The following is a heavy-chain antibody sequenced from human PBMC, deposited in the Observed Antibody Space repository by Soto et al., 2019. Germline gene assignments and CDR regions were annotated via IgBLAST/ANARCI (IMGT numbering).Heavy chain of an antibody. J-gene: IGHJ4*02. CDR1: GFTFSSYS. D-gene: IGHD3-10*01. Sequence: GGSLRLSCAASGFTFSSYSISWVRQAPGKGLEWVSGFRTSGDGGTTYYADSVKGRFTISRDNSKNMLFLQMNSLRAEDTAIYYCAKKVNSGPGSQYFDYWGQGTLVTVS. V-gene: IGHV3-23*01. CDR3: AKKVNSGPGSQYFDY. CDR2: FRTSGDGGTT.